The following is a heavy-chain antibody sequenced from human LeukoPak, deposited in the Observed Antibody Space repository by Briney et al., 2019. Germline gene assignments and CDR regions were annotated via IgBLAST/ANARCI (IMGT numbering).Heavy chain of an antibody. J-gene: IGHJ4*02. V-gene: IGHV4-59*08. D-gene: IGHD3-16*01. CDR2: IYYSGST. CDR3: ARQIMDIWDDYVWGSFDY. CDR1: GGSISSYY. Sequence: PSETLSLTCTVSGGSISSYYWSWIRQPPGKGLEWIGYIYYSGSTNYNPSLKSRVTISVDTSKNQFSLKLSSVTAADTAVYYCARQIMDIWDDYVWGSFDYWGQGTLVTVFS.